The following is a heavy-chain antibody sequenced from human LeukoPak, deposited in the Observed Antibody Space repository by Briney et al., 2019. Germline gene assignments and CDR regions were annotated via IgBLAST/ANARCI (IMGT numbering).Heavy chain of an antibody. CDR3: EAYGSV. J-gene: IGHJ4*02. Sequence: GGSLRLSCAASGFTFSSYWMSWVRQAPGKGLEWVANIGQDGNGKNYVGSVRGRFTISRDNAQNLLSLQMDNLRAEDTAIYYCEAYGSVWGQGTLVIVSS. CDR2: IGQDGNGK. D-gene: IGHD3-10*01. CDR1: GFTFSSYW. V-gene: IGHV3-7*03.